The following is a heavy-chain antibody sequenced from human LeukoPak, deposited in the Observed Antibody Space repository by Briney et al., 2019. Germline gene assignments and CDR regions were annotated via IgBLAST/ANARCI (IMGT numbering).Heavy chain of an antibody. CDR1: GFTFSSYT. CDR3: AKDSTVSGSYYGMDV. CDR2: ISGSGSTT. Sequence: GGSLRLSCAASGFTFSSYTASWVRQAPGKGLEWVSSISGSGSTTYLADSVKGRFTISRDNSKNTLYLQMNSLRAEDTAVYYCAKDSTVSGSYYGMDVWGQGTTVTVSS. J-gene: IGHJ6*02. D-gene: IGHD3-22*01. V-gene: IGHV3-23*01.